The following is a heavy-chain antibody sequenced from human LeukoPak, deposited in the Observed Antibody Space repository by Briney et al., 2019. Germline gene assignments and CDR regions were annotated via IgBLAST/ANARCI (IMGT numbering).Heavy chain of an antibody. D-gene: IGHD5-12*01. CDR2: ISSSSSYI. J-gene: IGHJ4*02. Sequence: GGSLRLSCAASGFTFSSYSMNWVRQAPGKGLEWVSSISSSSSYIYYADSVKGRFTISRDNAKNSLYLQMNSLRAEDTALYYCAKDGPPYGGYDWYFDYWGQGTLVTVSS. CDR1: GFTFSSYS. V-gene: IGHV3-21*04. CDR3: AKDGPPYGGYDWYFDY.